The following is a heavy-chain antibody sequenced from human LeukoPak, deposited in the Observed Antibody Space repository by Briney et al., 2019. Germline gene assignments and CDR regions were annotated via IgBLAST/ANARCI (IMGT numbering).Heavy chain of an antibody. CDR1: GYSISSGYY. J-gene: IGHJ4*02. CDR2: INHSGST. D-gene: IGHD6-13*01. V-gene: IGHV4-38-2*02. Sequence: PSETLSLTCAVSGYSISSGYYWGWIRQPPGKGLEWIGEINHSGSTNYNPSLKSRVTISVDTSKNQFSLKLSSVTAADTAVYYCARDVSGQPLDYWGQGTLVTVSS. CDR3: ARDVSGQPLDY.